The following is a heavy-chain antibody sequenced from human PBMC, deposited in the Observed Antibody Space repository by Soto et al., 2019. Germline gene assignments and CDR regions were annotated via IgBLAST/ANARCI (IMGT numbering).Heavy chain of an antibody. CDR1: GCRIGDYY. CDR2: ISGSGTNI. Sequence: SLRVPCSASGCRIGDYYRTWVRQDQGKGLEWISYISGSGTNIYYAESVEGRFTISRDNARNSVHLQMKDLRGGDTARYFCAKRRRTESYDPVVFWGQGTLVTVPS. V-gene: IGHV3-11*01. CDR3: AKRRRTESYDPVVF. D-gene: IGHD2-8*02. J-gene: IGHJ4*02.